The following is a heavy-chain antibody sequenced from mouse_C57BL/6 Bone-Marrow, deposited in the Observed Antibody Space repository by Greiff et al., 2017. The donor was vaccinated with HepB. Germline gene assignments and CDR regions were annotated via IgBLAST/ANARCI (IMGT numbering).Heavy chain of an antibody. J-gene: IGHJ3*01. D-gene: IGHD2-1*01. CDR3: ARGGKRAYFAWFAY. V-gene: IGHV1-55*01. CDR1: GYTFTSYW. Sequence: QVQLQQPGAELVKPGASVKMSCKASGYTFTSYWITWVKQRPGQGLEWIGDIYPGSGSTNYNEKFKSKATLSVDTSSSTAYMQLSSLTSEDSAVYYCARGGKRAYFAWFAYWGQGPLVTVSA. CDR2: IYPGSGST.